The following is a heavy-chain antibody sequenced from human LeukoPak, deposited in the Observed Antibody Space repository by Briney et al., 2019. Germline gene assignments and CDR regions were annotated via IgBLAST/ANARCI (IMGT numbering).Heavy chain of an antibody. CDR1: GFIFGAYA. CDR2: IRSKVYGGST. D-gene: IGHD3-10*01. V-gene: IGHV3-49*04. Sequence: PGGSLGLSCTATGFIFGAYAMSWVRQAPGKGLEWVGFIRSKVYGGSTEYAASVKGRFTISRDNSKNTLYLQMHSLRPEDTAIFYCVKTMVSFGPLIQTDAFDLWGQGTMVSVSS. J-gene: IGHJ3*01. CDR3: VKTMVSFGPLIQTDAFDL.